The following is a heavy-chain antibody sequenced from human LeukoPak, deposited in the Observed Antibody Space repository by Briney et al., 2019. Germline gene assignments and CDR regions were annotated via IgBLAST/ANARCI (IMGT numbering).Heavy chain of an antibody. CDR1: GYSISSGYY. J-gene: IGHJ4*02. CDR3: ARVAGNYGDY. D-gene: IGHD1-14*01. CDR2: IYHSGST. Sequence: PSETLSLTCTVSGYSISSGYYWGWIRQPPGKGLEWIGSIYHSGSTYYNPSLKSRVTISVDTSKNQFSLKLSSVTAADTAVYYCARVAGNYGDYWGQGTLVTVSS. V-gene: IGHV4-38-2*02.